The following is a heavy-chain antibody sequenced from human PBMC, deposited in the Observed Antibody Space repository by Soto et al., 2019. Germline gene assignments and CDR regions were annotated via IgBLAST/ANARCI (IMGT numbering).Heavy chain of an antibody. CDR1: GYTFTGYY. V-gene: IGHV1-2*02. CDR3: GRGRSGELVVFY. D-gene: IGHD1-7*01. Sequence: QVQLVQSGAEVKKSGASVKVSCKASGYTFTGYYIPWVRQAPGQGPEWMGEIGPNRGDTRYAQKFQGRVTMTRDTSITTVYMELSNLSPDDTAVYYCGRGRSGELVVFYWGQGTLVTVYS. J-gene: IGHJ4*02. CDR2: IGPNRGDT.